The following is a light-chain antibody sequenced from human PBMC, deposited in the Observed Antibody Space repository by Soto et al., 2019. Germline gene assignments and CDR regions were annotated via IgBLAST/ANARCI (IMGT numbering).Light chain of an antibody. CDR1: SSDVGGYNY. J-gene: IGLJ2*01. CDR3: SSYAGSNNPVV. Sequence: QSALTQPPSASGSPGQSVTISCTGTSSDVGGYNYVSWYQQHPGKAPKFIIYEVTKRPSGVPDRFSGSKSGNTASLTVSGLQTEDEANYYCSSYAGSNNPVVFGGGTKVTVL. CDR2: EVT. V-gene: IGLV2-8*01.